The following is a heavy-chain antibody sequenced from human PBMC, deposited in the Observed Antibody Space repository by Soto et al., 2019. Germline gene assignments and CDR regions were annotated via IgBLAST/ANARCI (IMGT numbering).Heavy chain of an antibody. CDR1: GFTFDDYG. CDR3: VRGGSLNFDY. CDR2: VNWNGGST. D-gene: IGHD1-26*01. V-gene: IGHV3-20*04. Sequence: EVQLVESGGGVLRPGGSLRLSCAASGFTFDDYGMSWARQAPGKGLEWVSGVNWNGGSTGNADSVKGRFTISGDNAKNSLYMQMNSLGAEDMAFYYCVRGGSLNFDYWGQGTLVTVSS. J-gene: IGHJ4*02.